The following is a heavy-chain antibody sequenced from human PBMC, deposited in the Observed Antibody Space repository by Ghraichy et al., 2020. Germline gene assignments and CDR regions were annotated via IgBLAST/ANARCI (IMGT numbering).Heavy chain of an antibody. J-gene: IGHJ4*02. Sequence: GESLNISCAASGFTFSNAWMSWVRQAPGKGLEWVGRIKSKTDGGTTDYAAPVKGRFTISRDDSKNTLYLQMNSLKTEDTAVYYCTTYSGYDLLSWDYWGQGTLVTVSS. CDR2: IKSKTDGGTT. CDR3: TTYSGYDLLSWDY. CDR1: GFTFSNAW. V-gene: IGHV3-15*01. D-gene: IGHD5-12*01.